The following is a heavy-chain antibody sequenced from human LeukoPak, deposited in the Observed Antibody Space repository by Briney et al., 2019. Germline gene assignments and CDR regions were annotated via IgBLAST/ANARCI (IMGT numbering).Heavy chain of an antibody. Sequence: GGSLRLSCAASGFTFSLYAMHWVRQAPGKGLEWVALISYDGSNKYYADSVKGRFTISRDISKNSLYLQMNSLRPDDTAVYYCARGEWLVDYWGQGTLVTVSS. CDR2: ISYDGSNK. CDR1: GFTFSLYA. J-gene: IGHJ4*02. V-gene: IGHV3-30-3*01. CDR3: ARGEWLVDY. D-gene: IGHD3-16*01.